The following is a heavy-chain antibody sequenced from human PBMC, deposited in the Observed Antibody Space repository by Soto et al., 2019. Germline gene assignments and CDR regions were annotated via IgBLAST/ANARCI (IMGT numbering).Heavy chain of an antibody. V-gene: IGHV3-23*01. J-gene: IGHJ5*02. CDR2: ISGSGGST. D-gene: IGHD2-2*01. CDR1: GFTFSSYA. Sequence: GGSLRLSCAASGFTFSSYAMSWVRQAPGKGLEWVSAISGSGGSTYYADSVKGRFTISRDNSKNTLYLQMNSLRAEDTAVYYCAKMEVPAAIEANWFDPWGQGTLVTVSS. CDR3: AKMEVPAAIEANWFDP.